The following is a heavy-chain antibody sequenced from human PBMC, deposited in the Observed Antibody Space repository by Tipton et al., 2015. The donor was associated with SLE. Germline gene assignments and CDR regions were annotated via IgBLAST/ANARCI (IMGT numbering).Heavy chain of an antibody. D-gene: IGHD6-13*01. CDR3: ASILTAAAS. CDR1: GYTFTGYY. Sequence: QLVQSGAEVKKPGASAKVSCKASGYTFTGYYMHWVRQAPGQGLEWMGWMSPNSGNTGYAQKFQGRVTMTRNTSISTAYMELSSLRSEDTAVYYCASILTAAASWGQGTLVTVSS. V-gene: IGHV1-8*02. CDR2: MSPNSGNT. J-gene: IGHJ4*02.